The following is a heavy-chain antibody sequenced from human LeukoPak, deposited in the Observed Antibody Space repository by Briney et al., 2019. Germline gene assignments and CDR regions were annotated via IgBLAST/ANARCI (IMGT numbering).Heavy chain of an antibody. Sequence: GGSLRLSCAASGFIFSTYWMSWVRQAPGKGLEWVAIIKQDGSEKYYVDSVKGRFTISRDNAKNSLYLQMNSLRAEDTAVYFCARDIVVVVTAPNYYYYGMDVWGQGTTVTVSS. CDR1: GFIFSTYW. V-gene: IGHV3-7*04. J-gene: IGHJ6*02. CDR2: IKQDGSEK. CDR3: ARDIVVVVTAPNYYYYGMDV. D-gene: IGHD2-15*01.